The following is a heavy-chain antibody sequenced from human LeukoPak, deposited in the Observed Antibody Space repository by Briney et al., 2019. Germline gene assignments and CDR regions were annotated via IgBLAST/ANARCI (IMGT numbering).Heavy chain of an antibody. CDR2: ISGSGGST. CDR1: GLTFSSYA. CDR3: AKVGYGSGWSWDY. D-gene: IGHD6-19*01. J-gene: IGHJ4*02. Sequence: GGSLRLSCAASGLTFSSYAMSWVRQAPGKGLEWVSAISGSGGSTYYADSVKGRFTISRDNSKNTLYLQMNSLRAEDTAVYYCAKVGYGSGWSWDYWGQGTLVTVSS. V-gene: IGHV3-23*01.